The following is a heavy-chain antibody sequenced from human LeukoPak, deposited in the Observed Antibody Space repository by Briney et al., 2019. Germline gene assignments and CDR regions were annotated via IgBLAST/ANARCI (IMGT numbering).Heavy chain of an antibody. J-gene: IGHJ5*02. D-gene: IGHD3-16*01. Sequence: SVKVSCKASGSTFTSYGISWVRQAPGQGLEWMGRIIPIFGTANYAQKFQGRVTITTDESTSTAYMELSSLRSEDTAVYYCASTYVAQNWFDPWGQGTLVTVSS. CDR1: GSTFTSYG. V-gene: IGHV1-69*05. CDR2: IIPIFGTA. CDR3: ASTYVAQNWFDP.